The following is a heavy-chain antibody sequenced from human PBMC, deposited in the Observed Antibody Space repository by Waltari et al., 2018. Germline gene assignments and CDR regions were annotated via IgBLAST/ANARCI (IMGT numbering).Heavy chain of an antibody. J-gene: IGHJ3*02. D-gene: IGHD3-22*01. V-gene: IGHV3-7*03. CDR2: IKQDGSQK. CDR1: GFTFRNFW. Sequence: EVQLVESGGGLVQPGGSLRLSCAVSGFTFRNFWMTWVRQAPGKGLEWVANIKQDGSQKYYMDSVKGRFTISRDNAKNSLYLQVNSLRAEDTAVYYCARDTTHSDSSAYYDAFDIWGQGTKVTVSS. CDR3: ARDTTHSDSSAYYDAFDI.